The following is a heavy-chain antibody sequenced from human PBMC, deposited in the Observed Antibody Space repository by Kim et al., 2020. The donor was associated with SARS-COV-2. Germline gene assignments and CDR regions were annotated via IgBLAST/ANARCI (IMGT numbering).Heavy chain of an antibody. J-gene: IGHJ4*02. CDR3: ASRYYRD. D-gene: IGHD3-22*01. Sequence: SDGSSKSYADSVKGRFTIARDNAKNTLYLQMNSLRAEDTAVYYCASRYYRDWGQGTLVTVSS. CDR2: SDGSSK. V-gene: IGHV3-74*01.